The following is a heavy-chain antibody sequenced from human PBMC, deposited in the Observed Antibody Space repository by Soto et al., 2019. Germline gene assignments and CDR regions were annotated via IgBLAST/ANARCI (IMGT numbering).Heavy chain of an antibody. CDR2: INHSGST. D-gene: IGHD3-3*01. CDR1: CGSFSGYY. CDR3: ARGRPGYDFWSGYPYYFDY. V-gene: IGHV4-34*01. Sequence: SETLSLTCAVYCGSFSGYYWSWIRQPPGKGLEWIGEINHSGSTNYNPSLKSRVTISVDTSKNQFSLKLSSVTAADTAVYYCARGRPGYDFWSGYPYYFDYWGQGTLVTVSS. J-gene: IGHJ4*02.